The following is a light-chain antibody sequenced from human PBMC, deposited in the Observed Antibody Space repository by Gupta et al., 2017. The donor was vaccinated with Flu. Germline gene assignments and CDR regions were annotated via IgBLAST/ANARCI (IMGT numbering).Light chain of an antibody. V-gene: IGKV1-12*01. Sequence: DIQMTQSPSSVSASVGDRVTIICRASQSISSWLAWYQQRPGKAPNLLIYAASRLQSGVPSKFSGSGSGTDFTLTISSLQPEDFATYYCQQANSFPPFGPGTKVDIK. J-gene: IGKJ3*01. CDR3: QQANSFPP. CDR2: AAS. CDR1: QSISSW.